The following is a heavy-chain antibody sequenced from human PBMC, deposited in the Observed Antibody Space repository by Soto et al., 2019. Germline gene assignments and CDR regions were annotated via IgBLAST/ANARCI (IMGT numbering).Heavy chain of an antibody. J-gene: IGHJ4*02. Sequence: EVQLLESGGGLVQPGGSLRLYCAASGFTFSTYAMSWVRQAPGKGLEWVSTISGSGGSAYYADSVQGRFIISRDNSKNTLYVQMISLRAEDTAAYYCAKALGSGWSYFDYWGQGTLVTVSS. CDR2: ISGSGGSA. D-gene: IGHD6-19*01. CDR1: GFTFSTYA. V-gene: IGHV3-23*01. CDR3: AKALGSGWSYFDY.